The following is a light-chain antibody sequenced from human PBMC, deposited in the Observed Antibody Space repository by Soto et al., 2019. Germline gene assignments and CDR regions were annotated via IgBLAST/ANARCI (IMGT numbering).Light chain of an antibody. CDR3: HQFGSSPIT. J-gene: IGKJ5*01. V-gene: IGKV3-20*01. Sequence: EIVLTQSPGTLSLSPGETATLSCRASQFVSGNYLAWYQQKPGQAPRLLVYGVSNRATAIPDRFSGSGSVTDFTLTISRLDPEDFAVYYCHQFGSSPITFGEGTRLEI. CDR1: QFVSGNY. CDR2: GVS.